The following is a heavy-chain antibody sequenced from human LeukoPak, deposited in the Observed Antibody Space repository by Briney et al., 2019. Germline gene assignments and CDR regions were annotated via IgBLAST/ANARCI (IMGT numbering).Heavy chain of an antibody. D-gene: IGHD5-24*01. Sequence: ASVKVSCKASGYTFTGYYMHWVRQAPGQRLEWMGWINAGNGNTKYSQKFQGRVTITRDTSASTAYMELSSLRSEDTAVYYCAKDGYNLNWFDPWGQGTLVTVSS. CDR1: GYTFTGYY. V-gene: IGHV1-3*01. J-gene: IGHJ5*02. CDR2: INAGNGNT. CDR3: AKDGYNLNWFDP.